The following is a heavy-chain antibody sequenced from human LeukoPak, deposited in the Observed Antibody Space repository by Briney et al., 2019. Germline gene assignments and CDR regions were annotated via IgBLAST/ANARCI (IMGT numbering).Heavy chain of an antibody. V-gene: IGHV3-64D*09. J-gene: IGHJ4*02. D-gene: IGHD6-13*01. CDR1: GFTFSGYP. CDR3: AGSRSTGY. Sequence: PGGSLRLSCSASGFTFSGYPMHWVRQAPGMGLECVSTINNNGGSTYYADSVKGRFTVSRDNSKNTLYLQMSSLRAEDTAVYYCAGSRSTGYWGQGTLVTVSS. CDR2: INNNGGST.